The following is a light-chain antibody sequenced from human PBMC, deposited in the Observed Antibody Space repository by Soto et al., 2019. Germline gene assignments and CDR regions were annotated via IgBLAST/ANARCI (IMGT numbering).Light chain of an antibody. CDR1: SSDVGSYNL. Sequence: QSALTQPASVSGSPGQSITISCTGTSSDVGSYNLVSWYQQHPGKAPKLMIYEGSKRPSGVSNPFSGSKSGNTASLTISGLQPEDEADYYCCSYAGSSTHAVFGGGTQLTVL. CDR3: CSYAGSSTHAV. V-gene: IGLV2-23*01. CDR2: EGS. J-gene: IGLJ7*01.